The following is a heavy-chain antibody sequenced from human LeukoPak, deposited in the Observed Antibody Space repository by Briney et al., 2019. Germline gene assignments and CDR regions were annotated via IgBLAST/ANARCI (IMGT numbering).Heavy chain of an antibody. CDR3: IRETHVGLHLEY. J-gene: IGHJ4*02. V-gene: IGHV3-74*01. CDR2: INTDGRVT. D-gene: IGHD3-10*02. CDR1: GFTFTTYW. Sequence: PGGSPRLSCVASGFTFTTYWMHWVRQVPGKGLVWVARINTDGRVTTYADSVKGRFTVSRDNAENTLYLQMNNLRPEDTAVYYCIRETHVGLHLEYWGQGTLATVSA.